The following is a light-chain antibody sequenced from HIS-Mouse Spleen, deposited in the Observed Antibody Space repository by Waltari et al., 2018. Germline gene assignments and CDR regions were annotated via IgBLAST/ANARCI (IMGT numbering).Light chain of an antibody. CDR2: VGTGGIVG. Sequence: QPVLTQPPSASASLGASVTLTCTLSSAHRNYKVDCDQQSPGKGPRFVMRVGTGGIVGSKGDGIPDRFSVLGSGLNRYLTIKNIQEEDESDYHCGADHGSGSNWVFGGGTKLTVL. V-gene: IGLV9-49*01. CDR1: SAHRNYK. J-gene: IGLJ2*01. CDR3: GADHGSGSNWV.